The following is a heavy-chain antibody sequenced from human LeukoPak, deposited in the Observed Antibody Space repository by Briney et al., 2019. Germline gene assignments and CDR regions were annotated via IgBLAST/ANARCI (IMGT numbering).Heavy chain of an antibody. CDR1: GYTFTGYY. Sequence: GASVKVSCKASGYTFTGYYMHWVRQAPGQGLEWMGWINPNSGGTNYAQKFQGRVTMTRDTSISTAYMELSRLRSDGTAVYYCARALRYSSSWYPNYWGQGTLVTVSS. J-gene: IGHJ4*02. CDR2: INPNSGGT. D-gene: IGHD6-13*01. V-gene: IGHV1-2*02. CDR3: ARALRYSSSWYPNY.